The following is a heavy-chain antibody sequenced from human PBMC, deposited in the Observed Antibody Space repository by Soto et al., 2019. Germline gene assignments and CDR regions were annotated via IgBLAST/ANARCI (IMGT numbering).Heavy chain of an antibody. CDR2: ISYDGSNK. D-gene: IGHD3-22*01. Sequence: GSLRLSCAASGFTFSSYGMHWVRQAPGKGLEWVAVISYDGSNKYYADSVKGRFTISRDNSKNTLYLQMNSLRAEDTAVYYCAKQAPPHYYDSSGFLDYWGQGTLVTVSS. J-gene: IGHJ4*02. CDR3: AKQAPPHYYDSSGFLDY. V-gene: IGHV3-30*18. CDR1: GFTFSSYG.